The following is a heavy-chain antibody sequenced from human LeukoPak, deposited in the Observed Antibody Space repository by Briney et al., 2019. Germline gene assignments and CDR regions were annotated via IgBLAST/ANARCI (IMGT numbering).Heavy chain of an antibody. Sequence: PGGSLRLFCAVSGFTFSSYAMSWVRQAPGKGLEWVSAISGRGGSTYYADSVKGRSPISRHNSKNTLYLQMNSLRAEDTAVYYCAKDVLRCSGGSCYSRVAEYFQHWARAPWSPSPQ. CDR3: AKDVLRCSGGSCYSRVAEYFQH. D-gene: IGHD2-15*01. CDR1: GFTFSSYA. CDR2: ISGRGGST. J-gene: IGHJ1*01. V-gene: IGHV3-23*01.